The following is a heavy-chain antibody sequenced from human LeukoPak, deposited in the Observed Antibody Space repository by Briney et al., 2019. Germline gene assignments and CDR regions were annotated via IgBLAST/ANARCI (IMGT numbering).Heavy chain of an antibody. Sequence: SSETLSLTCAVYGGSFSGYYWSWIRQPPGKGLEWIGEINHSGSTNYSPSLKSRVTISVDTSKNQFSLKLSSVTAADTAMYYCARRDGYNLIKRWGQGTLVTVSS. V-gene: IGHV4-34*01. J-gene: IGHJ4*02. CDR3: ARRDGYNLIKR. CDR2: INHSGST. CDR1: GGSFSGYY. D-gene: IGHD5-24*01.